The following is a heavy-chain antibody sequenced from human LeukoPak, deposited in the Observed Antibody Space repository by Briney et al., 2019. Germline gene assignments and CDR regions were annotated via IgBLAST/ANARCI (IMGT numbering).Heavy chain of an antibody. CDR2: IYPGDSDT. Sequence: GESLKISCKGSGYSFTSYWIGWVRQMPGKGLEWMGIIYPGDSDTRYSPSFQGQVTISADKSISTAYLQWSSLKASDTAMYYCARHGTVTTGLNYYYGMDVWGQGTTVTVSS. D-gene: IGHD4-17*01. CDR1: GYSFTSYW. CDR3: ARHGTVTTGLNYYYGMDV. V-gene: IGHV5-51*01. J-gene: IGHJ6*02.